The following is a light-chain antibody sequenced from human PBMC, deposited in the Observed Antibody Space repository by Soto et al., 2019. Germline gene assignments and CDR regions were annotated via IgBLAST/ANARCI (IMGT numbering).Light chain of an antibody. CDR2: EVS. V-gene: IGLV2-14*01. CDR1: SSDVGGYKY. J-gene: IGLJ3*02. CDR3: SSYTSSSSQV. Sequence: QPVLTQPASVSGSPGQSITISCTGTSSDVGGYKYVSWYQQDPGKAPKLMIYEVSNRPSGVSNRFSGSKSGNTASLTISGLQAEDEADYYCSSYTSSSSQVFGGGTKVTVL.